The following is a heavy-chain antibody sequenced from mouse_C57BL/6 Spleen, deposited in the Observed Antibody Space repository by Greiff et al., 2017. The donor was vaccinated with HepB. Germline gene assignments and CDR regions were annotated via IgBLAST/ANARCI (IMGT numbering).Heavy chain of an antibody. Sequence: VQLKESGPVLVKPGASVKMSCKASGYTFTDYYMNWVKQIHGKSLEWIGVINPYNGGTSYNQKFKGKATLTVDKSSSTAYMELNSLTSEDSAVYYCARLELGRAMDYWGQGTSVTVSS. CDR1: GYTFTDYY. D-gene: IGHD4-1*01. CDR3: ARLELGRAMDY. J-gene: IGHJ4*01. CDR2: INPYNGGT. V-gene: IGHV1-19*01.